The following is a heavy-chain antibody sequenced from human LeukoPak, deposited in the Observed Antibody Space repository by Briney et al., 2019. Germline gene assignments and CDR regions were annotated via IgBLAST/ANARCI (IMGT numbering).Heavy chain of an antibody. CDR2: IIPIFGTA. V-gene: IGHV1-69*13. D-gene: IGHD1-26*01. CDR3: ARDNRVGELLFD. J-gene: IGHJ4*02. Sequence: SVKVSCKASGGTFSSYAISWVRQAPGQGLEWMGGIIPIFGTANYAQKFQGRVTITADESTSTAYMELSSLRSEDTAVYYCARDNRVGELLFDWGQGTLVTVSS. CDR1: GGTFSSYA.